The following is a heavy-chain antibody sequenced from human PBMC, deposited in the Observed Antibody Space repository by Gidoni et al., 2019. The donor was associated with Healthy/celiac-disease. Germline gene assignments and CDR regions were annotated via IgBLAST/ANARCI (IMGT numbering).Heavy chain of an antibody. V-gene: IGHV3-30-3*01. CDR1: VFTFSSYA. CDR2: ISYDGSNK. Sequence: QVQLVESGGGVVQPGRSLRLSFAASVFTFSSYAMHWVRQGPGKGLEWVAVISYDGSNKYDADSVKGRFTISRDNSKNTLYLQMNSLRAGDTAVYYCARGGIAAAEGDYWGQGTLVTVSS. D-gene: IGHD6-13*01. J-gene: IGHJ4*02. CDR3: ARGGIAAAEGDY.